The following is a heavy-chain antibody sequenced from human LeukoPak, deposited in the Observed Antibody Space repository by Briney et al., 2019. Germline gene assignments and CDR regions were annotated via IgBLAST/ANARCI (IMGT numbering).Heavy chain of an antibody. J-gene: IGHJ4*02. D-gene: IGHD4-23*01. Sequence: ASVKVSCKASGYTFTGYYMHWVRQAPRQGLEWMGWINPNSGGTNNAQKFQGRVTMTRDTSISTAYMELSRLRFDDTAVYYCAVTTVVTPLFDYWGQGTLVTVSS. V-gene: IGHV1-2*02. CDR3: AVTTVVTPLFDY. CDR1: GYTFTGYY. CDR2: INPNSGGT.